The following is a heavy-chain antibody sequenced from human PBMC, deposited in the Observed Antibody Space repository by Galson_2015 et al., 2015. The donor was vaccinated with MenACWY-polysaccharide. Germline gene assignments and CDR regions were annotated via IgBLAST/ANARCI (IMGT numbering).Heavy chain of an antibody. CDR1: GLKFRGSG. D-gene: IGHD3-10*02. V-gene: IGHV3-33*01. CDR3: AREGRRIVFHAFDC. J-gene: IGHJ3*01. CDR2: IQYDGSQK. Sequence: SLRLSCAASGLKFRGSGMHWVRQAPGKGLEWVAVIQYDGSQKQYIDSVKGRFTISRDNSKNTLYLEMNSLRAEDTALYYCAREGRRIVFHAFDCWGQGTIVIVSS.